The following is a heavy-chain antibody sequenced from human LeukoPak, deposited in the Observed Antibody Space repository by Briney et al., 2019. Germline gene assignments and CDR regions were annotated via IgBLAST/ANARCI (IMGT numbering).Heavy chain of an antibody. CDR1: GGSFSGYY. CDR2: INHSGST. Sequence: SETLSLTCAVYGGSFSGYYWSWIRQPPGKGLEWIGEINHSGSTNYNPSLKSRVTISVDTSKNQFSLRLSSVTAADTAVYYCARAQESYLSAYSSSWYGRVTNWFDPWGQGTLVTVSS. J-gene: IGHJ5*02. V-gene: IGHV4-34*01. D-gene: IGHD6-13*01. CDR3: ARAQESYLSAYSSSWYGRVTNWFDP.